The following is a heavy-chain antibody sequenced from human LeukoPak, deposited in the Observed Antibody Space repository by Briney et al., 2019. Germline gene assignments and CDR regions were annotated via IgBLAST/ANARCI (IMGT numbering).Heavy chain of an antibody. V-gene: IGHV4-59*08. Sequence: SETLSLTCTVSGGSISSYDWSWIRQPPGNGLECIGYLYYSGSTNYNPPLKSRVTISVDTSKNQFSLKLSSVTAADTAVYYCARLKAVPGTGGYSDYWGQGTLVTVSS. CDR1: GGSISSYD. CDR3: ARLKAVPGTGGYSDY. J-gene: IGHJ4*02. D-gene: IGHD6-13*01. CDR2: LYYSGST.